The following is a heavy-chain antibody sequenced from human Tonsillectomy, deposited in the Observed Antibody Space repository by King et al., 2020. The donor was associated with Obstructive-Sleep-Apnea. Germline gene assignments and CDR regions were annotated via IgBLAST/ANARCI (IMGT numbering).Heavy chain of an antibody. V-gene: IGHV3-7*01. CDR1: GFTFSTYW. J-gene: IGHJ6*02. D-gene: IGHD6-19*01. CDR3: AREMSSAWNRRYYYGMDV. CDR2: IKQDGGEK. Sequence: VQLVESGGGLVQPGGSLRLSCEASGFTFSTYWMSWVRQAPGKGLEWVANIKQDGGEKYYVDSVKGRFTISRDDAKNSVYLQMSSLRTEDSAVYFCAREMSSAWNRRYYYGMDVWGQGTTVTVSS.